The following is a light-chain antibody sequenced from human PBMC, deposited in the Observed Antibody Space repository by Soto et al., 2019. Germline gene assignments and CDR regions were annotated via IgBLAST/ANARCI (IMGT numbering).Light chain of an antibody. CDR3: QQYGSSPNT. J-gene: IGKJ2*01. Sequence: EIVLTQSPGTLSLSPGERATLSCRASQSVSSSYFAWYQQKPGQAPRLLIYGASSSATGIPYRFSGSGYGTVFTLTVSRLEPEEFAVYYCQQYGSSPNTFGQGTKLEIK. CDR2: GAS. CDR1: QSVSSSY. V-gene: IGKV3-20*01.